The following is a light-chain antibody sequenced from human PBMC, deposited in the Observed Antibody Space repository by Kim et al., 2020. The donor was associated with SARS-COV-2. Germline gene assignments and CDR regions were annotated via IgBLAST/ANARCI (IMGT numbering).Light chain of an antibody. CDR3: AAWDNSLSVHYV. CDR1: SSNIGSNY. J-gene: IGLJ1*01. Sequence: RVTISSSGSSSNIGSNYVYWYQQLPGAAPKLLIYENYQRPSGVPDRFSGSKSGTSASLAISGLRSEDEADYYCAAWDNSLSVHYVFGTGTKVTVL. CDR2: ENY. V-gene: IGLV1-47*01.